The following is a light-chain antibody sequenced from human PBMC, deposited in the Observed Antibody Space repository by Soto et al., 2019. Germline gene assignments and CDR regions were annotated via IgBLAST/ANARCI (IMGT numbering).Light chain of an antibody. J-gene: IGKJ2*01. Sequence: DIQMTQSPSTLSASVGDRVTMTCRASQSVRTWVAWYQQKPGKAPNLLIYKASSLEDGVPSRFSGCGSGTEFTLTISSLQPDDFATYYCLPYNSESAFGQGTKLEMK. CDR3: LPYNSESA. V-gene: IGKV1-5*03. CDR2: KAS. CDR1: QSVRTW.